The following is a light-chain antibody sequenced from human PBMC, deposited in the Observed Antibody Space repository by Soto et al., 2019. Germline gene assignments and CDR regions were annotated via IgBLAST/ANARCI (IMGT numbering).Light chain of an antibody. Sequence: QPVLTQPPSVSGAPGQKVTISCTRNSSNIGAAYDVHWYQHLPGTAPKLLIYGNNNRPSGVPDRFSGSKSGTSASLAITGLQAEDEADYYCQSYDSSLSGWVFGGGTKLTVL. CDR2: GNN. V-gene: IGLV1-40*01. CDR3: QSYDSSLSGWV. CDR1: SSNIGAAYD. J-gene: IGLJ3*02.